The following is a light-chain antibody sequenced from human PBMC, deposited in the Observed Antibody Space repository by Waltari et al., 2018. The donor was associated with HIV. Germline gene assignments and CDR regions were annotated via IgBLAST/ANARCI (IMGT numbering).Light chain of an antibody. CDR1: SSDIGTYNL. CDR2: EGS. Sequence: QSALTQPASVSGSPGQSITTSCTGTSSDIGTYNLFSWYQQHPGKAPKLMIYEGSKRPSGVSNRFSGSKSGNTASLTISGLRAEDEADYYCCSYAGSSTWVFGGGTKLTVL. CDR3: CSYAGSSTWV. V-gene: IGLV2-23*01. J-gene: IGLJ3*02.